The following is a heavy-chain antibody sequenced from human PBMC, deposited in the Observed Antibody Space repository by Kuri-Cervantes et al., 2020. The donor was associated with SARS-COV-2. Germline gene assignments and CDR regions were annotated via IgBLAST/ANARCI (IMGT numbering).Heavy chain of an antibody. Sequence: GSLRLSCTVSGGSISSSSYYWGWIRQPPGKGLEWIGSIYYSGATYYNPSLKSRVIISVDTSKNQFSLNLRFVTATDTAVYYCARGPEGVVAYWGQGTLVTVSS. CDR2: IYYSGAT. J-gene: IGHJ4*02. V-gene: IGHV4-39*01. CDR3: ARGPEGVVAY. D-gene: IGHD1-14*01. CDR1: GGSISSSSYY.